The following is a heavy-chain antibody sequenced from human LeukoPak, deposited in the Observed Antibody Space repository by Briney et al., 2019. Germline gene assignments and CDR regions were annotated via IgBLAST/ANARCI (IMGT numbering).Heavy chain of an antibody. V-gene: IGHV3-23*01. D-gene: IGHD3-10*01. CDR1: GLTFSKYA. J-gene: IGHJ3*02. CDR2: ISVSGGST. CDR3: ARDSRRFYYGSGSLDAFDI. Sequence: GGSLRLSCAASGLTFSKYAMSWVRQAPGKGLEWVSVISVSGGSTYYADSVKGRFTISRDNSKNTLYLQMNSLRAEDTAVYYCARDSRRFYYGSGSLDAFDIWGQGTMVTVSS.